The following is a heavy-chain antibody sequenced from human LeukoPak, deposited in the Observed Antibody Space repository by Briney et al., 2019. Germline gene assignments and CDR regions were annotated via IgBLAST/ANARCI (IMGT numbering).Heavy chain of an antibody. CDR2: IYHSGST. J-gene: IGHJ4*02. CDR1: GGSISSGGYY. V-gene: IGHV4-30-2*01. D-gene: IGHD6-25*01. Sequence: PSETLSLTCTVSGGSISSGGYYWSWIRQPPGKGLEWIGYIYHSGSTYYNPSLKSRVTISVDTSKNQFSLKLSSVTAADTAVYYCARLVLSGYDQLLDYWGQGTLVTVSS. CDR3: ARLVLSGYDQLLDY.